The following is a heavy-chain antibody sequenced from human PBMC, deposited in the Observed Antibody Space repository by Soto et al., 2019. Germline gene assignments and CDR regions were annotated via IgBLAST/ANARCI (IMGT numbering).Heavy chain of an antibody. CDR1: GFTFSNAW. CDR3: TTETTPYSSGWYAGY. J-gene: IGHJ4*02. Sequence: GGSLRLSCAASGFTFSNAWMSWVRQAPGKGLEWVGRIKSKTDGGTTDYAAPVKGRFTISRDDSKNTLYLQMNSLKTEDRAVYYCTTETTPYSSGWYAGYWGQGTLVTVSS. D-gene: IGHD6-19*01. V-gene: IGHV3-15*01. CDR2: IKSKTDGGTT.